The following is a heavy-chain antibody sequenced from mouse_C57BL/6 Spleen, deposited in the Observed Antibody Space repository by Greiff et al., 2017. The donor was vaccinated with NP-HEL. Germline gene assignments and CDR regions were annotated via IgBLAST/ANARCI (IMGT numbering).Heavy chain of an antibody. V-gene: IGHV1-82*01. Sequence: QVQLQQSGPELVKPGASVKISCKASGYAFSSSWMNWVKQRPGKGLEWIGRIYPGDGDTNYNGEFKGKATLTADKSSSTAYMQLSSLTSEDSAVYFCARPRYYGSSAFAYWGQGTLVTVSA. CDR1: GYAFSSSW. CDR3: ARPRYYGSSAFAY. D-gene: IGHD1-1*01. J-gene: IGHJ3*01. CDR2: IYPGDGDT.